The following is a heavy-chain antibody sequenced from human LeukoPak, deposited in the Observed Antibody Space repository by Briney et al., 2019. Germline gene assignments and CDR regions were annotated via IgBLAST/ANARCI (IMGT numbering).Heavy chain of an antibody. Sequence: GASVKVSCKASGYTFTSYGISWVRQAPGQGLEWMGWISAYNGNTNYAQKLQGRVTMTTDTSTSTAYMELRSLRSDDTAVYFCARSSITMVRGTWDYWGQGTLVTVSS. J-gene: IGHJ4*02. CDR3: ARSSITMVRGTWDY. CDR1: GYTFTSYG. V-gene: IGHV1-18*01. CDR2: ISAYNGNT. D-gene: IGHD3-10*01.